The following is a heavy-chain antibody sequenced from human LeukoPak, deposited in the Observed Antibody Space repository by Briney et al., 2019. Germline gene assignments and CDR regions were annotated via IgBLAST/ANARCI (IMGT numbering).Heavy chain of an antibody. CDR3: AVAAETTFDY. Sequence: GGSLRLSCAASGFTFSSYEMNWVRQAPGKGREWVSYISSSGSTIYYADSVKGRFTISRDNAKSSLYLQMNSLRAEDTAVYYCAVAAETTFDYWGQGTLVTVSS. J-gene: IGHJ4*02. D-gene: IGHD6-13*01. V-gene: IGHV3-48*03. CDR1: GFTFSSYE. CDR2: ISSSGSTI.